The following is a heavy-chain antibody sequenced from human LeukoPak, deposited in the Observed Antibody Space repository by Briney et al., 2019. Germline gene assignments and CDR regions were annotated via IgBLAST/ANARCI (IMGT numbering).Heavy chain of an antibody. Sequence: PSDTLSLTCVVSGASISSYSHYWGWIRQPPGKGLEWIGSVYYSGSTYYNPSLKSRVTISIDTSKNQFSLNLRSVTAADTAVYYCARHRSFDYLFPYDYWGQGTLVTVSS. CDR3: ARHRSFDYLFPYDY. D-gene: IGHD3-9*01. CDR1: GASISSYSHY. CDR2: VYYSGST. J-gene: IGHJ4*02. V-gene: IGHV4-39*01.